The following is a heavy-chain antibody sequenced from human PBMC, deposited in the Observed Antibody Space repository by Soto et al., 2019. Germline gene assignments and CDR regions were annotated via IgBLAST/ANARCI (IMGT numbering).Heavy chain of an antibody. CDR3: ARVHRYGTVLDYFDY. CDR1: GFTFSSYA. CDR2: ISYDGSNQ. J-gene: IGHJ4*02. D-gene: IGHD5-18*01. V-gene: IGHV3-30-3*01. Sequence: GGSLRLSCAASGFTFSSYAMHWIRQAPGKGLEWVAVISYDGSNQYYADSVKGRFTISRDISKNTLYLQMNSLRAEDTAVYYCARVHRYGTVLDYFDYWGQGTLVTVSS.